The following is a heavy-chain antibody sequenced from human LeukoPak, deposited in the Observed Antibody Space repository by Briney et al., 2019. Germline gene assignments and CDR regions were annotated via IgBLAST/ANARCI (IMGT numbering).Heavy chain of an antibody. CDR2: INLSYDTT. CDR3: ARDQHTLFGVVTPIPYYMDV. J-gene: IGHJ6*03. V-gene: IGHV1-46*01. Sequence: GASLRVSCRASGYPFTNYFIHWVRHAPGQGLEWMGLINLSYDTTTYTQKFQGRVTMTRDTSTNTVYMKLTSLRSEDTAVYYCARDQHTLFGVVTPIPYYMDVWGKGTTVTVSS. CDR1: GYPFTNYF. D-gene: IGHD3-3*01.